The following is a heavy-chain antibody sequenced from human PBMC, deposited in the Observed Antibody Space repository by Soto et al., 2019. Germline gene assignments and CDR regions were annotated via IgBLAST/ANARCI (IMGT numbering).Heavy chain of an antibody. CDR3: ARDLEYCSSTSSYPYYYYGMAV. CDR2: INPNSGGT. D-gene: IGHD2-2*01. Sequence: ASVKVSCKASGYTFTGYYMHWVRQAPGQGLEWMGWINPNSGGTNYAQKFQGRVTMTRDTSISTAYMELSRLRTDDTAVYYCARDLEYCSSTSSYPYYYYGMAVWGQGTTVTVSS. CDR1: GYTFTGYY. V-gene: IGHV1-2*02. J-gene: IGHJ6*02.